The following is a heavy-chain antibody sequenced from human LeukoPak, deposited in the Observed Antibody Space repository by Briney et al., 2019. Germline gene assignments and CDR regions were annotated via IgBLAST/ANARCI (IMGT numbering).Heavy chain of an antibody. CDR3: ARGPTGTHHYYMDV. CDR1: RYTLTSYD. Sequence: ASVSVSCQASRYTLTSYDINWVRQATAQGLEWMGWMNPNSGNTGYAQKFQGRVTTTRNTSITTAYMELSSLRSEDTAMYYCARGPTGTHHYYMDVWGKGTTVTVSS. V-gene: IGHV1-8*01. D-gene: IGHD1-1*01. CDR2: MNPNSGNT. J-gene: IGHJ6*03.